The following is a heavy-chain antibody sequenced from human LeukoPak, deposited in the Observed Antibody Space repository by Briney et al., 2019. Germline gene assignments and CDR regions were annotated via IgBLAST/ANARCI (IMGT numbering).Heavy chain of an antibody. CDR2: IYYSGNT. Sequence: PSETLSLTCTVSGGSISSYYWSWIRQPPGKGLEWIGYIYYSGNTNYNPSLKSRVTISVDTSKNQFSLKLSSVTAADTAVYYCARDSYYYGSGRYNWFDPWGQGTLVTVSS. D-gene: IGHD3-10*01. CDR3: ARDSYYYGSGRYNWFDP. CDR1: GGSISSYY. J-gene: IGHJ5*02. V-gene: IGHV4-59*01.